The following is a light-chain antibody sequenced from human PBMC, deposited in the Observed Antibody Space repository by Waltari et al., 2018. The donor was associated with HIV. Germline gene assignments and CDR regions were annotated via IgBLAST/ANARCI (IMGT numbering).Light chain of an antibody. V-gene: IGKV3D-15*03. CDR3: QEYNKWPQT. CDR1: QSVSSN. Sequence: EIIMTQSPATLSVSPGERATLSCRASQSVSSNLAWYQQKPGQAPRLLIYGASIRATGIPARFSGSGSGTEFTLTISILQSEDFATYYCQEYNKWPQTFGQGTKLEIK. CDR2: GAS. J-gene: IGKJ2*01.